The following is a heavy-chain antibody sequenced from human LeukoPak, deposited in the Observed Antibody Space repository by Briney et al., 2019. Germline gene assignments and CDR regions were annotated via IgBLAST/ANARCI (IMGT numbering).Heavy chain of an antibody. V-gene: IGHV4-59*12. J-gene: IGHJ4*02. CDR3: ARDHPDRWYSSSWHVYDHFDY. Sequence: SETLSLTCTVSGGSISSYYWSWIRQPPGKGLEWIGYIYYSGSTNYNPSLKSRVTISVDTSKNQFSLQLNSVTPEDTAVYYCARDHPDRWYSSSWHVYDHFDYWGQGTLVTVSS. CDR1: GGSISSYY. D-gene: IGHD6-13*01. CDR2: IYYSGST.